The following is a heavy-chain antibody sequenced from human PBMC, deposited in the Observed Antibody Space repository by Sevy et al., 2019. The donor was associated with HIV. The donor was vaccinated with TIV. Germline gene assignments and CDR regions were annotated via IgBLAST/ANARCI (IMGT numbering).Heavy chain of an antibody. J-gene: IGHJ4*02. CDR3: ARGNSGSFDY. V-gene: IGHV3-7*04. CDR2: IKQDESEK. Sequence: GGSLRLSCAASGFTFSSYWMHWVRQAPGKGLEWVANIKQDESEKYYVASVKGRFAISRDSAKDLVYLQMNSLRPGDTAVYYCARGNSGSFDYWGQGTLVTVSS. D-gene: IGHD3-22*01. CDR1: GFTFSSYW.